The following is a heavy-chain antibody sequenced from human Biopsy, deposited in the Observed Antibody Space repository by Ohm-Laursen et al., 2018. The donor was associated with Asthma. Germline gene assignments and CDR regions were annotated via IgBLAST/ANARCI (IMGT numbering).Heavy chain of an antibody. D-gene: IGHD3-22*01. CDR1: GGSITSSSYY. Sequence: SETLSLTCTVSGGSITSSSYYWGWIRQPPGKGMEWIGRMYHSGSPYYHPSLKSRATISVDTSKNQLSLKMSSVTAADTAVYFCVRHQYSSSWSTFGYWGQGALVTVSS. CDR3: VRHQYSSSWSTFGY. V-gene: IGHV4-39*01. CDR2: MYHSGSP. J-gene: IGHJ4*02.